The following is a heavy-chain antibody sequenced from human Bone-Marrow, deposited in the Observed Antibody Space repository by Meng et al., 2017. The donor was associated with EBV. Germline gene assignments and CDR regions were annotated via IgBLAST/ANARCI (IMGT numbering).Heavy chain of an antibody. V-gene: IGHV1-69*01. CDR3: ASESGRGFTPDY. Sequence: QVELARAGAEVKKPGSSVMVSCKTSGGTFRSDAISWVRQAPGQGLVWMGGLIPMTGVAHYAQKFQDRVSIIADESTSTHYLELSSLRSEDTAIYFCASESGRGFTPDYWGQGTLVTVSS. J-gene: IGHJ4*02. D-gene: IGHD3-10*01. CDR1: GGTFRSDA. CDR2: LIPMTGVA.